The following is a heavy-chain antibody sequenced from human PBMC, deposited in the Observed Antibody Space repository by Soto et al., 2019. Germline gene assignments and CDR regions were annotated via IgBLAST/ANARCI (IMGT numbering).Heavy chain of an antibody. CDR2: INPNSGGT. V-gene: IGHV1-2*04. J-gene: IGHJ2*01. CDR3: ARDGGIAATSPYWYFDL. Sequence: QVQLVQSGAEVKKPGASVKVSCKASGYTFTGYYMHWVRQAPGQGLEWMGWINPNSGGTNYAQKFQGWDTMTRDTSNSTAYMELSRLRSDDTAVYYCARDGGIAATSPYWYFDLWGRGTLVTVSS. CDR1: GYTFTGYY. D-gene: IGHD6-13*01.